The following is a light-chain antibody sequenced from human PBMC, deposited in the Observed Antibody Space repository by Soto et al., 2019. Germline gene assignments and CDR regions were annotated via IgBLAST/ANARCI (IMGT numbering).Light chain of an antibody. CDR3: QQYSSSRT. V-gene: IGKV3-20*01. Sequence: IALSLSPGTLSLSPGERATLSCGASQSVSSNHLAWYQQKPGQAPRLLIYGGSSRATGIPVRFSGSGSETDFTLTITRLEPEDIAVYYCQQYSSSRTFGQGSKVDNK. J-gene: IGKJ1*01. CDR1: QSVSSNH. CDR2: GGS.